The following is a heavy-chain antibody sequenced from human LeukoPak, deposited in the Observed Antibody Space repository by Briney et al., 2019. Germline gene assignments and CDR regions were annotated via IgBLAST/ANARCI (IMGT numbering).Heavy chain of an antibody. CDR2: INAGNGNT. CDR1: GHTFTSYA. J-gene: IGHJ4*02. V-gene: IGHV1-3*01. Sequence: ASVKVSCKASGHTFTSYAMHWVRQAPGQRLEWMRWINAGNGNTKYSQKFQGRVTIPRDTSASTAYMELSSLRSEDTAVYYCARTPYGSGSYPDYWGQGTLVTVSS. CDR3: ARTPYGSGSYPDY. D-gene: IGHD3-10*01.